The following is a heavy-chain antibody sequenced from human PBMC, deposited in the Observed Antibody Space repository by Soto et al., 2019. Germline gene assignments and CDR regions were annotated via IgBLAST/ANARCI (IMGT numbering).Heavy chain of an antibody. CDR1: GFTFSASA. Sequence: GGSLRLSCAASGFTFSASAMHWVRQASGKGLEWVGRIRSKANSYATAYAASVKGRFTISRDDSKNTAYLQMNSLKTEDTAVYYCTRHPFDYYYYGMDVWGQGTTVTVSS. CDR2: IRSKANSYAT. CDR3: TRHPFDYYYYGMDV. J-gene: IGHJ6*02. V-gene: IGHV3-73*01.